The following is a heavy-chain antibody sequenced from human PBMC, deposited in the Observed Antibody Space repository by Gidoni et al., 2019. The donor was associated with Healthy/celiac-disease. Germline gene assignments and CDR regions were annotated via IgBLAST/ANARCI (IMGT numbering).Heavy chain of an antibody. CDR1: GFTFSSYA. CDR3: VKSQSPMWELLASFDY. Sequence: EVQLVEYGGGLVQPGGSLRLSCSASGFTFSSYAMHWVRQAPGKGLEYVSAISSNGGSTYYADSVKGRFTISRDNSKNTLYLQMSSLRAEDTAVYYCVKSQSPMWELLASFDYWGQGTLVTVSS. D-gene: IGHD1-26*01. J-gene: IGHJ4*02. CDR2: ISSNGGST. V-gene: IGHV3-64D*06.